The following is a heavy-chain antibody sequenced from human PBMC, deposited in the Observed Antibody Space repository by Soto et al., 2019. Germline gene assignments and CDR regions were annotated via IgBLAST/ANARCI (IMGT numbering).Heavy chain of an antibody. CDR2: INTKVGDT. CDR1: GYTFTAYY. J-gene: IGHJ6*02. Sequence: QVQLVQSGAEVKEPGDSVRVSCEASGYTFTAYYIHWVRQAPGQGLEWMGWINTKVGDTTYAQDFQGRVSMTRDMSISTVYMELSRLTAGDTAIYYCARHFDYYYGPGSGNGHGFWGQGTTVTVFS. D-gene: IGHD3-10*01. CDR3: ARHFDYYYGPGSGNGHGF. V-gene: IGHV1-2*02.